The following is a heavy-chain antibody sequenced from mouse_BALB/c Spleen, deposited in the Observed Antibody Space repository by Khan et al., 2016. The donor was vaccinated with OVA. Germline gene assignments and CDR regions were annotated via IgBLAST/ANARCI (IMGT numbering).Heavy chain of an antibody. J-gene: IGHJ4*01. Sequence: QVQLKQSGPGLVAPSQSLSITCTVSGFSLTSYGVSRVRQPPGKGLEWLGVLWGDGNTNFHSALRSRLSISKDNSKSQVFLKLNSLQTDDTATYYCAKDRGYYAVDYWGQGTSVTGSS. CDR3: AKDRGYYAVDY. CDR1: GFSLTSYG. V-gene: IGHV2-3*01. CDR2: LWGDGNT.